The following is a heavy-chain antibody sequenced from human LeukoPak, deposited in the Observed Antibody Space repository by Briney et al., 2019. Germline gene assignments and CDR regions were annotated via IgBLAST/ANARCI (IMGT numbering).Heavy chain of an antibody. D-gene: IGHD3-10*01. CDR2: MNPNSGNT. J-gene: IGHJ4*02. CDR3: ARTKSVLLWFGELSQDFDY. V-gene: IGHV1-8*01. CDR1: GYTFTSYD. Sequence: GASVTVSCKASGYTFTSYDINWVRQATGQGLEWMGWMNPNSGNTGYAQKFQGRVTMTRNTSISTAYMELSSLRSEDTAVYYCARTKSVLLWFGELSQDFDYWGQGTLVTVSS.